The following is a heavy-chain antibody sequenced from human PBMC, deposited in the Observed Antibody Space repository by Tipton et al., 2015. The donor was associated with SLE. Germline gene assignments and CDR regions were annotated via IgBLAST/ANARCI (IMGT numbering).Heavy chain of an antibody. CDR1: GGSISSYY. V-gene: IGHV4-59*01. CDR2: IYYSGST. Sequence: TLSLTCTVSGGSISSYYWSWIRQPPGKGLEWIGYIYYSGSTNYNPSLKSRVTISVDTSKNQFSLKLTSVTAADTAVYYCARGAPREKEYYYYYMDLRGKGTTVTVSS. J-gene: IGHJ6*03. CDR3: ARGAPREKEYYYYYMDL.